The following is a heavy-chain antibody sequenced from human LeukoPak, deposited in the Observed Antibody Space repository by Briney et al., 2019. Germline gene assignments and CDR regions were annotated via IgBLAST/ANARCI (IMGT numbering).Heavy chain of an antibody. J-gene: IGHJ4*01. CDR2: FTSGDRT. D-gene: IGHD5-24*01. V-gene: IGHV3-23*01. CDR1: GFTFRNYA. CDR3: VKDQADGYTNYGDY. Sequence: GGSLRLSCAASGFTFRNYAMTWVRQAPGKGLEWVSTFTSGDRTFYADCVRGRFTISRDNSKNTLYLQMSSLRAEDTAVYFCVKDQADGYTNYGDYWGHGTLVTVSS.